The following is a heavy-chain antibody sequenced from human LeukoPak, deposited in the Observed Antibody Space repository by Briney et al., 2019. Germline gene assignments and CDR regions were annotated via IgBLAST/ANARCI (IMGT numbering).Heavy chain of an antibody. CDR1: GYTLPGYD. Sequence: GASAKVLCTASGYTLPGYDIHWAPQAPRQGLEWMGWISPNSGGTNYAQKFQGRVTMTRDTSISTAYMELSRLRSDDTAVYYCARDYYDSSGYYLPWGQGSLVTVSS. CDR2: ISPNSGGT. D-gene: IGHD3-22*01. CDR3: ARDYYDSSGYYLP. V-gene: IGHV1-2*02. J-gene: IGHJ4*02.